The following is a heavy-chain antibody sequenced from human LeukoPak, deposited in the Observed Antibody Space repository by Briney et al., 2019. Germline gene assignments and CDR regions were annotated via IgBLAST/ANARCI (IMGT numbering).Heavy chain of an antibody. CDR2: IYYSGRT. V-gene: IGHV4-30-4*01. D-gene: IGHD6-13*01. J-gene: IGHJ5*02. CDR3: ARGIAAAGTSSWWFDP. Sequence: PSETLSLTCTVSGGSISSGDYYWSWIRQPPGKGLEWIGYIYYSGRTYYNPSLKSRVTISVDTSKNQFSLKLSSVTGADTAVYHCARGIAAAGTSSWWFDPWGQGTLVTVSS. CDR1: GGSISSGDYY.